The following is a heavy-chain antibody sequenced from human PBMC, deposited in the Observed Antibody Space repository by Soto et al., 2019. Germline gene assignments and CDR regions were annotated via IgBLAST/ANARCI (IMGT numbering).Heavy chain of an antibody. Sequence: QVQLQESGPGLVKPSQTLSLTCTVSGGSISSGGYYWSWIRQHPGKGLEWMGYIYYSGSTYYNQSLQSRVTISVDTYKNQFSLKLSSVTAADTAVYYCAREYSGSYSLGGAWFDPWGQGTLVTVSS. CDR1: GGSISSGGYY. D-gene: IGHD1-26*01. V-gene: IGHV4-31*03. J-gene: IGHJ5*02. CDR3: AREYSGSYSLGGAWFDP. CDR2: IYYSGST.